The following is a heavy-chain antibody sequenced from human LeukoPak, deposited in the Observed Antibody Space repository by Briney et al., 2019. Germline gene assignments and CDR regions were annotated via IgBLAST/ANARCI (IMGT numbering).Heavy chain of an antibody. CDR1: GFTFSSYG. CDR2: IWYDGSNK. Sequence: GGSLRLPCAASGFTFSSYGMHWVRQAPGKGLEWVAVIWYDGSNKYYADSVKGRFTISRDNSKNTLYLQMNSLRAEDTAVYYCITDLPNEIYPFDYWGQGTLVTVSS. V-gene: IGHV3-33*01. CDR3: ITDLPNEIYPFDY. J-gene: IGHJ4*02. D-gene: IGHD2-8*01.